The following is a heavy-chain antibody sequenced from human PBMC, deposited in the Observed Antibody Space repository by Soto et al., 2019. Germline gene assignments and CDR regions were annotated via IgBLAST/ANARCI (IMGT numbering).Heavy chain of an antibody. V-gene: IGHV3-23*01. CDR1: GFTFSSYA. D-gene: IGHD2-15*01. Sequence: GGSLRLSCAASGFTFSSYAMSWVRQAPGKGLEWVSAISGSGGSTYYADSVKGRFTISRDNSKNTLYLQMNSLRAEDTAVYYCAKYEAGVAATYYYYYGMDVWGQGTTVTVSS. J-gene: IGHJ6*02. CDR3: AKYEAGVAATYYYYYGMDV. CDR2: ISGSGGST.